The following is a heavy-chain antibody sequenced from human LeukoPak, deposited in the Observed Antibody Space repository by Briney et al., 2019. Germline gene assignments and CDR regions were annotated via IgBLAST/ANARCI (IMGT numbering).Heavy chain of an antibody. Sequence: PGGSLRLSCVASGFTFSTYWMRCVRQTQGKGMEWVAHINKEGGAKYYVDSVKGRFTSSRDNVKNSLYLQMNTLRVEDTAVYYCARGHYGLDVWGQGATVTVSS. CDR1: GFTFSTYW. CDR2: INKEGGAK. CDR3: ARGHYGLDV. V-gene: IGHV3-7*01. J-gene: IGHJ6*02.